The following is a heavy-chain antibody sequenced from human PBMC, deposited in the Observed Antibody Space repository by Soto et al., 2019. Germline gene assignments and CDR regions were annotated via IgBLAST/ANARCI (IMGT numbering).Heavy chain of an antibody. V-gene: IGHV3-30-3*01. CDR1: GFTFSSYA. Sequence: HPGGSLRLSCSASGFTFSSYAMHWVRQAPGKGLEWVAVISYDGSNKYYADSVKGRFTISRDNSKNTLYLQMNSLRAEDTAVYYCARDSSLARSHDYWGQGTLVTVSS. J-gene: IGHJ4*02. CDR2: ISYDGSNK. CDR3: ARDSSLARSHDY.